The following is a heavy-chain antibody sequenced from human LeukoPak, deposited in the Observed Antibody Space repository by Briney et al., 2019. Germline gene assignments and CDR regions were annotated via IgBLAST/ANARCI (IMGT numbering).Heavy chain of an antibody. D-gene: IGHD6-13*01. CDR1: GGSFSGYY. CDR2: INHSGST. J-gene: IGHJ6*03. CDR3: ARGIRSYSSSWYYYYYYIDV. V-gene: IGHV4-34*01. Sequence: SETLSLTCAVYGGSFSGYYWSWIRQPPGKGLEWIGEINHSGSTNYNPSLKSRVTISVDTSKNQFSLKLSSVTAADTAVYYCARGIRSYSSSWYYYYYYIDVWGKGTTVTVSS.